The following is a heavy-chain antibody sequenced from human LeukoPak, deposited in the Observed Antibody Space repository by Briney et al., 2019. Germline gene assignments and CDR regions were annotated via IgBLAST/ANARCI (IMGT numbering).Heavy chain of an antibody. D-gene: IGHD6-19*01. V-gene: IGHV4-59*08. CDR1: GASISSYY. J-gene: IGHJ5*02. Sequence: SETLSLTCTVSGASISSYYWSWIRQPPGKGLEWIGKIHYSRSTNYNPSLKSRVTISVDTSKNQFSLKLSSVTAADTAVYYCARRAGSGWSINWFDPWGQGTLITVSS. CDR3: ARRAGSGWSINWFDP. CDR2: IHYSRST.